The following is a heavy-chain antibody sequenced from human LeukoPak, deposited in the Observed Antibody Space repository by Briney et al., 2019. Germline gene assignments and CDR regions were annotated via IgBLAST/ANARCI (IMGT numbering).Heavy chain of an antibody. CDR2: IYSGGST. J-gene: IGHJ4*02. Sequence: TGGSLRLSCAASGFTFSSYAMSWVRQAPGKGLEWVSVIYSGGSTYYADSVKGRFTISRDNSKNTLYLQMNSLRAEDTAVYYCAREISGFPDYWGQGTLVTVSS. CDR3: AREISGFPDY. CDR1: GFTFSSYA. V-gene: IGHV3-53*01. D-gene: IGHD6-19*01.